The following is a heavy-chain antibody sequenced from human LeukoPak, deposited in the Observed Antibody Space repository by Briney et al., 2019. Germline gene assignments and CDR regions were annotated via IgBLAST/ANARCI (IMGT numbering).Heavy chain of an antibody. V-gene: IGHV3-74*01. J-gene: IGHJ4*02. D-gene: IGHD6-19*01. CDR1: GFAFSSYW. Sequence: PGESLRLSCAASGFAFSSYWMNWVRQVPGKGLVWVSRINGDGTDTSYADSVKGRFTISRDNAKNTLYLQMNSLRAEDTAVYYCARWMAGTIDYWGQGTLVTVSS. CDR2: INGDGTDT. CDR3: ARWMAGTIDY.